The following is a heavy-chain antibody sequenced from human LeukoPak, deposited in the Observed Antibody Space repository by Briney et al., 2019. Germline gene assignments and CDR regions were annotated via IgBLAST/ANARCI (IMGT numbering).Heavy chain of an antibody. CDR1: GFTFSSYS. CDR3: AKDYGYYDFWSGYDYYYYYYMDV. J-gene: IGHJ6*03. D-gene: IGHD3-3*01. Sequence: PGGSLRLSCAASGFTFSSYSMNWVRQAPGKGLEWVSSISSSSSYIYYADSVKGRFTISRDNSKNTLYLQMNSLRAEDTAVYYCAKDYGYYDFWSGYDYYYYYYMDVWGKGTTVTVSS. V-gene: IGHV3-21*04. CDR2: ISSSSSYI.